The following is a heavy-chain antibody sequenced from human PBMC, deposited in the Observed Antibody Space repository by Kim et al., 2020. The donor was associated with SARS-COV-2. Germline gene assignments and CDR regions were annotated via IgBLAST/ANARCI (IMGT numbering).Heavy chain of an antibody. V-gene: IGHV3-11*01. CDR3: ARSGNGYNAFGI. CDR2: ISTRGESI. J-gene: IGHJ4*02. D-gene: IGHD5-12*01. Sequence: GGSLRLSCAASGLSFSDSYMNWFRQAPGKGLEWLSFISTRGESIFYADSVEGRFTISRDNAKNSLYLQMNYLRDEDTAVYYCARSGNGYNAFGIWGQGVLVPVSS. CDR1: GLSFSDSY.